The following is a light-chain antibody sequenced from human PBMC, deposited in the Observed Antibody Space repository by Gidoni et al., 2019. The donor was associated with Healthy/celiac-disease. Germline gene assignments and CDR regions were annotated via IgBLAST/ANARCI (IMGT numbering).Light chain of an antibody. J-gene: IGKJ2*02. V-gene: IGKV3-15*01. CDR3: QQYNNWPCT. CDR1: QSVSRD. Sequence: IVMTQSPATLSVSPGARATLSCRASQSVSRDLAWYQQKPGQAPRLLIYGASTRATGIPARFSGSGSGTEFTLTISSLQSEDFAVYYCQQYNNWPCTFGQGTKLEIK. CDR2: GAS.